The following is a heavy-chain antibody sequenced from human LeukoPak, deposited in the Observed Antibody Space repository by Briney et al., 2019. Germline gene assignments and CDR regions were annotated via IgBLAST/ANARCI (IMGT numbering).Heavy chain of an antibody. J-gene: IGHJ4*02. CDR3: ARGGYYGSGSCHYHSWYFDY. V-gene: IGHV4-34*01. CDR1: GGPISSYH. Sequence: PSETLSLTCTVSGGPISSYHWSWIRQPPGKGLEWIGEINHSGSTNYNPSLKSRVTISVDTSKNQFSLKLSSVTAADTAVYYCARGGYYGSGSCHYHSWYFDYWGQGTLVTVSS. D-gene: IGHD3-10*01. CDR2: INHSGST.